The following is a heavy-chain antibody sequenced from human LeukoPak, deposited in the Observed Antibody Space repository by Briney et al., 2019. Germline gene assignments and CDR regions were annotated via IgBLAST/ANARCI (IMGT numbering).Heavy chain of an antibody. V-gene: IGHV4-34*01. CDR3: ARDRHTVVSWYFDL. Sequence: SETLSLTCADYGGSFSGYFWSWIRQPPGKGLEWIGKINHSGSTNYNPSLKSRVTISVDTSKNQFSLKLSSVTAADTAVYYCARDRHTVVSWYFDLWARGNLVTVSS. CDR1: GGSFSGYF. D-gene: IGHD4-23*01. CDR2: INHSGST. J-gene: IGHJ2*01.